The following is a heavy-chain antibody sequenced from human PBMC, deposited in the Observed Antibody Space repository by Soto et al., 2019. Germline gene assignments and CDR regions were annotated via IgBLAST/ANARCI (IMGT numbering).Heavy chain of an antibody. CDR2: ISSSSSTI. J-gene: IGHJ5*02. CDR3: AVFDIVVVPAAMSGVYNWFDP. D-gene: IGHD2-2*01. V-gene: IGHV3-48*01. CDR1: GFTFSSYS. Sequence: GGSLRLSCAASGFTFSSYSMNWVRQAPGKGLEWVSYISSSSSTIYYADAVKGRFTISRDNAKNSLYLQMNSLRAEDTAVYYCAVFDIVVVPAAMSGVYNWFDPWGQGTLVTVSS.